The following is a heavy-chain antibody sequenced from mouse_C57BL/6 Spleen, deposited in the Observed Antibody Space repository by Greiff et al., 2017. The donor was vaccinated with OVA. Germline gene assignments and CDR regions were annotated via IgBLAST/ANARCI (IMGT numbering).Heavy chain of an antibody. J-gene: IGHJ4*01. Sequence: QVHVKQPGAELVKPGASVKLSCKASGYTFTSYWMQWVKQRPGQGLEWIGEIDPSDSYTNYNQKFKGKATLTVDTSSSTAYMQLSSLTSEDSAVYYCARWLRLEAMDYWGQGTSVTVSS. CDR2: IDPSDSYT. CDR3: ARWLRLEAMDY. D-gene: IGHD3-2*02. CDR1: GYTFTSYW. V-gene: IGHV1-50*01.